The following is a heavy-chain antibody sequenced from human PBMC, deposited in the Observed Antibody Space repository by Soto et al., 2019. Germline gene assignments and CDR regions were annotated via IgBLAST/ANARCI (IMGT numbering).Heavy chain of an antibody. V-gene: IGHV1-18*01. CDR2: ISAHNGNT. Sequence: QVHLVQSGAEVKKPGASVKVSCKASGYTFTSYGITWVRQAPGQGLEWMGWISAHNGNTDYAQKLQGRVIVTRDTSPSTDYMELRSLRSDDTAVYSCARERYGDYWGQGALVTVSS. J-gene: IGHJ4*02. CDR1: GYTFTSYG. CDR3: ARERYGDY. D-gene: IGHD1-1*01.